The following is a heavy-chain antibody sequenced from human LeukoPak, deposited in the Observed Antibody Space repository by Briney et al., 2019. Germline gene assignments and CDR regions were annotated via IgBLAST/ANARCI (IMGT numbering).Heavy chain of an antibody. CDR1: GGSITNYY. CDR3: ARGRTFTYYYYYMDV. V-gene: IGHV4-59*01. CDR2: IYYSGST. J-gene: IGHJ6*03. Sequence: SETLSLTCTVSGGSITNYYWSWIRQPPGKGLEWIGYIYYSGSTKYKSSLKSRVTISVDTSKNQFSLKLSSVTAADTAVYYCARGRTFTYYYYYMDVWGKGTTVTVSS.